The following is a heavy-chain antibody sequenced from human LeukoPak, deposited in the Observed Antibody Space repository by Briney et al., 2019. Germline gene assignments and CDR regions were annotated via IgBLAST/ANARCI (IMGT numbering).Heavy chain of an antibody. V-gene: IGHV4-39*07. D-gene: IGHD1-26*01. CDR2: IYYSGST. Sequence: SETLSLTCTVSGGSISSSTYYWGWIRQPPGKGLEWIGSIYYSGSTYYNPSLKSRVTISVDTSKNQFSLKLSSVTAADTAVYYCARDRWELLLDSWGQGTLVTVSS. CDR3: ARDRWELLLDS. J-gene: IGHJ4*02. CDR1: GGSISSSTYY.